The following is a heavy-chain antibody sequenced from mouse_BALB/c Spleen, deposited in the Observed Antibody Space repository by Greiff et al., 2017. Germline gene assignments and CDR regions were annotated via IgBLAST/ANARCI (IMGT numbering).Heavy chain of an antibody. V-gene: IGHV1-63*01. D-gene: IGHD2-4*01. CDR2: IYPGSGNT. CDR3: ARMITTNYFDY. CDR1: GYAFTNYW. Sequence: VQLQQSGAELVRPGTSVKISCKASGYAFTNYWLGWVKQRPGHGLEWIGDIYPGSGNTYYNEKFKGKATLTADKSSSTAYMQLSSLTSEDSAVYFCARMITTNYFDYWGQGTTLTVSS. J-gene: IGHJ2*01.